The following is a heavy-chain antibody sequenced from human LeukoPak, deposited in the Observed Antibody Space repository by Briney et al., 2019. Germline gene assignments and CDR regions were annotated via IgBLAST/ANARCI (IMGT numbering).Heavy chain of an antibody. J-gene: IGHJ5*02. CDR2: IKQDGSVQ. CDR3: TRLQIAVAGPNWFDP. V-gene: IGHV3-7*01. CDR1: KFTFSSYW. D-gene: IGHD6-19*01. Sequence: GGSLRLSCAASKFTFSSYWMSWVRQAPGKGLEWVANIKQDGSVQFYMDSLKGRFSVSRDNAKNPLYLQMNGLRVEDTAVYYCTRLQIAVAGPNWFDPWGQGTLVTISS.